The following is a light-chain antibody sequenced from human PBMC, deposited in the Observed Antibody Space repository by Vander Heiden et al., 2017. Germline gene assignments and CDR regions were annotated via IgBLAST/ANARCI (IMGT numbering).Light chain of an antibody. J-gene: IGKJ2*01. CDR2: GAS. CDR1: QSVSSN. CDR3: QQYNNWPPMYT. Sequence: EIVMTQSPATLSVSPGERATLSCRASQSVSSNLAWYQQKPGQAPRLLIYGASTRAAGIPARCSGSGSGTEFTLTISSLQSEDVAVYYCQQYNNWPPMYTFGQGTKLEIK. V-gene: IGKV3-15*01.